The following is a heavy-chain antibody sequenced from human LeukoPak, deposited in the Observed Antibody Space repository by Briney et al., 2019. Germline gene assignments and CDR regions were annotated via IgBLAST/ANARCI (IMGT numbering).Heavy chain of an antibody. CDR3: ARTTAMVTIFDY. J-gene: IGHJ4*02. V-gene: IGHV1-3*01. D-gene: IGHD5-18*01. CDR1: GYTFTSYA. CDR2: INAGNGNT. Sequence: ASVKVPCKASGYTFTSYAMHWERQAPGQRLEWMGWINAGNGNTKYSQKFQGRVTITRDTSARTAYMELSSLRSEDTAVYYCARTTAMVTIFDYWGQGTLVTVSS.